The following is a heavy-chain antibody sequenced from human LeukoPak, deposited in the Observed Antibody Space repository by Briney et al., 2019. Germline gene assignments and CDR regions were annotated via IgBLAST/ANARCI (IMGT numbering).Heavy chain of an antibody. D-gene: IGHD2-2*01. CDR2: IIPIFGTA. CDR1: RGTFSSYA. Sequence: ASVKVSCKASRGTFSSYAISWVRQAPGQGLEWMGGIIPIFGTANYAQKFQGRVTITADESTSTAYMELSSLRSEDTAVYYCVSDIVVVPAALDWGQGTLVTVSS. J-gene: IGHJ4*02. V-gene: IGHV1-69*13. CDR3: VSDIVVVPAALD.